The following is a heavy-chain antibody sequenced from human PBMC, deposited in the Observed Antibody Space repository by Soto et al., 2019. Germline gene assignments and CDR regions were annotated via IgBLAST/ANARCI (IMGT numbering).Heavy chain of an antibody. D-gene: IGHD3-22*01. Sequence: QVQLQESGPGLVKPSGTLSLTCAVSGGSISSSNWWSWVRQPPGKGLEWIGESYHSGSTNYNPSHKSRVPISVDQSKNPFSLKLSSVTAADTAEYYCARAELSGSYRNYGMVVWGQGATVTVAS. CDR3: ARAELSGSYRNYGMVV. J-gene: IGHJ6*02. V-gene: IGHV4-4*02. CDR2: SYHSGST. CDR1: GGSISSSNW.